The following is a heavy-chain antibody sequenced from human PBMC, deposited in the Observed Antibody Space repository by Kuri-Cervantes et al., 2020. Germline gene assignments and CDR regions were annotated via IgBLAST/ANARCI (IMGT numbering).Heavy chain of an antibody. CDR2: INSDGSST. D-gene: IGHD3-9*01. V-gene: IGHV3-74*01. Sequence: GESLKISCAASGFTFSSYWMHWVRQAPGKGLVWVSRINSDGSSTSYADSVKGRFTISRDNAKNTLYLQMNSLGAEDTAVYYCAKEQRYFDWFVRVYGMDVWGQGTTVTVSS. CDR3: AKEQRYFDWFVRVYGMDV. CDR1: GFTFSSYW. J-gene: IGHJ6*02.